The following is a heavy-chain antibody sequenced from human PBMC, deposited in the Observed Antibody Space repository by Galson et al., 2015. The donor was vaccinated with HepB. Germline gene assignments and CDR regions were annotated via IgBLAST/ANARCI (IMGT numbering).Heavy chain of an antibody. CDR1: GYSFTSYW. D-gene: IGHD2-15*01. J-gene: IGHJ6*02. CDR3: ARHLGHRYCSGGSCYSNYYYYGMDV. Sequence: QSGAEVKKPGESLKISCEGSGYSFTSYWIGWVRQMPGEGLEWMGIIYPGDSDTRYSPSFQGQVTISADKSISTAYLQWSSLKASDTAMYYCARHLGHRYCSGGSCYSNYYYYGMDVWGQGTTVTVSS. V-gene: IGHV5-51*01. CDR2: IYPGDSDT.